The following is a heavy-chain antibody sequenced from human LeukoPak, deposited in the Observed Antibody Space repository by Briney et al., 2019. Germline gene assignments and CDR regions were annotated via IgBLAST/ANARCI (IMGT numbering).Heavy chain of an antibody. CDR2: IYYDGNQK. D-gene: IGHD4-23*01. CDR1: GFKFKTYG. V-gene: IGHV3-33*01. Sequence: GGSLRLSSAASGFKFKTYGMHWVRQAPGEGLEWVAVIYYDGNQKYYGDSVKGRFTVSRDVSENMLYLQMSSLRADDTAVYYCARGGVATAWGAFDVWGQGTMVTVSS. J-gene: IGHJ3*01. CDR3: ARGGVATAWGAFDV.